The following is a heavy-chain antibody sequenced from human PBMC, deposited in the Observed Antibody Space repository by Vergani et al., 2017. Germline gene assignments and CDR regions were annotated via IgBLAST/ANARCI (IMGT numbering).Heavy chain of an antibody. CDR2: IIPSFGTA. CDR3: ARSGRAFWSGYLAQYYMDV. CDR1: GGTFSSYA. V-gene: IGHV1-69*01. J-gene: IGHJ6*03. D-gene: IGHD3-3*01. Sequence: QVQLVQSGAEVKKPGSSVKVSCKASGGTFSSYAISWVRQAPGQGLEWMGGIIPSFGTANYAQKFQGRVPITADESTGTACMELSSLRSEDTAVYYCARSGRAFWSGYLAQYYMDVWGKGTTVTVSS.